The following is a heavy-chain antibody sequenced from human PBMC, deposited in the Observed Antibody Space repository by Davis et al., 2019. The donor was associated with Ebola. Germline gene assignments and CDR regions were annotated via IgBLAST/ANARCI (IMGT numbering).Heavy chain of an antibody. CDR2: IYSGGST. V-gene: IGHV3-53*01. CDR3: ARGQLAARPGYYYGMDV. J-gene: IGHJ6*02. D-gene: IGHD6-6*01. CDR1: GFTVSSNY. Sequence: GGSLRLSCAASGFTVSSNYMSWVCHAPGKGLEWVSVIYSGGSTYYADSVKGRFTITRDNAKNSLYLQMNSLRAEDTAVYYCARGQLAARPGYYYGMDVWGQGTTVTVSS.